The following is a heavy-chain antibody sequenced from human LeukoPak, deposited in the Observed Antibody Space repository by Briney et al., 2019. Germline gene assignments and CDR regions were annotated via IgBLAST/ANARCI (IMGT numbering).Heavy chain of an antibody. CDR2: ISSSGSTI. V-gene: IGHV3-48*03. CDR1: RFTFSSYE. D-gene: IGHD6-13*01. CDR3: AREARIAAASFDY. Sequence: GGSLRLSCAAARFTFSSYEMNWVRQAPGKGLEWVSYISSSGSTIYYADSVKGRFTISRDNAKNSLYLQMTSLRAEDTAVYYCAREARIAAASFDYWGQGTLVTVSS. J-gene: IGHJ4*02.